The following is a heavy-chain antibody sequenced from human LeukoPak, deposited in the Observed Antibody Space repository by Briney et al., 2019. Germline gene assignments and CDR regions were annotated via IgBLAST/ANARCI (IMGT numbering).Heavy chain of an antibody. Sequence: GGSLRLSCAASGVTFRSYGMHWVRQAPGKGLEWVAVISYDGSNKYYADSVKGRFTISRDNSKNTLYLQMNSLRAEDTAVYYCVRERSVLLSPSLYYYYMDVWGKGTTVTVSS. V-gene: IGHV3-30*05. CDR2: ISYDGSNK. CDR3: VRERSVLLSPSLYYYYMDV. D-gene: IGHD2/OR15-2a*01. CDR1: GVTFRSYG. J-gene: IGHJ6*03.